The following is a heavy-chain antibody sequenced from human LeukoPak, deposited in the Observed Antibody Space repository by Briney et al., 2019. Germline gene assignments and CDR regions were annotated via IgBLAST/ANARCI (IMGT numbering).Heavy chain of an antibody. D-gene: IGHD1-26*01. CDR3: TRGAYRGDWLDP. CDR2: VRSKAYGGTS. V-gene: IGHV3-71*01. CDR1: GFTFSDYY. Sequence: PGGSLRLSCAASGFTFSDYYMSWIRQAPGKGLEWVGFVRSKAYGGTSEYATFVKGRFTISRDDSENIAYLQMNSLKTEDTAVYFCTRGAYRGDWLDPWGQGTLVTVSS. J-gene: IGHJ5*02.